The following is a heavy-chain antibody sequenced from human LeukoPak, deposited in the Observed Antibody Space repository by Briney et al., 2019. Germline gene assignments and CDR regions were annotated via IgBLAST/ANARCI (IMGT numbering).Heavy chain of an antibody. Sequence: PSETLSLTCTVSGGSISTSNYYWGWIRQPPGKGLEWIGSIYYSGSTYYNPSLKSRVTISVDASKNQFSLKLSSVTAADTAVYYCARQGDYYDSSGYLSYWGQGTLVTVSS. CDR2: IYYSGST. CDR1: GGSISTSNYY. J-gene: IGHJ4*02. CDR3: ARQGDYYDSSGYLSY. V-gene: IGHV4-39*01. D-gene: IGHD3-22*01.